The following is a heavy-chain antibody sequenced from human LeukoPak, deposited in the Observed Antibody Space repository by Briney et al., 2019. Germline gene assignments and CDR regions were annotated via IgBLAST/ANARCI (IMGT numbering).Heavy chain of an antibody. CDR3: ARELYCSSTSCYSSFDY. CDR1: GGTFSSYA. Sequence: SVKVSCKASGGTFSSYAISWVRQAPGQGLEWMGGIIPIFGTANYAQKFQGRVTITTDESTSTAYMELSSLRSEDTAVYYCARELYCSSTSCYSSFDYWGLGTLVTVSS. D-gene: IGHD2-2*01. V-gene: IGHV1-69*05. CDR2: IIPIFGTA. J-gene: IGHJ4*02.